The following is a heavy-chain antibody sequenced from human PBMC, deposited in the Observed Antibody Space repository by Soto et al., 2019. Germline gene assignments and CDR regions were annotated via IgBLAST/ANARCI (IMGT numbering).Heavy chain of an antibody. Sequence: PSETLSLTCAVSGYSISGGYYGGWIRQPPGKGLEWIGSIYHTGNTYYSPSLEGRVTISVDTSKSHFSLRLTSVTAADTAVYYCARARIVAAGTSIDYWGQGTLVTVSS. CDR2: IYHTGNT. J-gene: IGHJ4*02. CDR1: GYSISGGYY. D-gene: IGHD6-13*01. V-gene: IGHV4-38-2*01. CDR3: ARARIVAAGTSIDY.